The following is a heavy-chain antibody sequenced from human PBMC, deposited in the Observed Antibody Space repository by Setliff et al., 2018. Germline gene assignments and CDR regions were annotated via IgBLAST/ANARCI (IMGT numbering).Heavy chain of an antibody. Sequence: ASVKVSCKASGYTFTSYAMHWVRQAPGQRLEWMGWINAGNGNTKYSQKFQGRVTITRDTSASTAYVELSSLRSEDTAVYYCTTSLVGATDEDAFDIWGQGTMVTVSS. CDR3: TTSLVGATDEDAFDI. J-gene: IGHJ3*02. D-gene: IGHD1-26*01. CDR1: GYTFTSYA. V-gene: IGHV1-3*01. CDR2: INAGNGNT.